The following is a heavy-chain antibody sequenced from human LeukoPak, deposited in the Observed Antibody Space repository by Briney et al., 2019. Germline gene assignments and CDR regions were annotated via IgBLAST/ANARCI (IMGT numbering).Heavy chain of an antibody. CDR1: GFTLSNYA. D-gene: IGHD1-1*01. J-gene: IGHJ4*02. CDR3: GKANDDYYFDY. V-gene: IGHV3-23*01. Sequence: GSLRLSCAASGFTLSNYAMNWVRQAPGQGLEWVSVISAAGVTYYADSLKGRFTISRDNSKNTLYLQMDSLRVEDTTVYYCGKANDDYYFDYWGQGTLVTVSS. CDR2: ISAAGVT.